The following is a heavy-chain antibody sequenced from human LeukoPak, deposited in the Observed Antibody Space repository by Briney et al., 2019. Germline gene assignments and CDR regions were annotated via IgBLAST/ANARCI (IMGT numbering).Heavy chain of an antibody. V-gene: IGHV1-18*01. D-gene: IGHD1-1*01. CDR2: ISAYNGNT. CDR3: ARVLPTRGAFDI. Sequence: ASVKVSCKASGYTFTSYAISWVRQAPGQGLEWMGWISAYNGNTNYAQKLQGRVTMTTDTSTSTAYMELRSLRSDDTAVYYCARVLPTRGAFDIWGQGTMVTVSS. CDR1: GYTFTSYA. J-gene: IGHJ3*02.